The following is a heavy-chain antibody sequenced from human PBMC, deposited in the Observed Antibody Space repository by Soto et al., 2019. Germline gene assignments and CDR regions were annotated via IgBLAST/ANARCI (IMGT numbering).Heavy chain of an antibody. Sequence: SETLSLTCAVSGGSISSRGYYWSWVRQRPGKGLEWIGYIYYSGSTYYNPSLKSRVTISRDTPQNQFSLKLSSVTAADTAVYYCARDADVDCSGASCYSGVGWFDPWGQGTLVTVSS. CDR1: GGSISSRGYY. CDR2: IYYSGST. J-gene: IGHJ5*02. D-gene: IGHD2-15*01. CDR3: ARDADVDCSGASCYSGVGWFDP. V-gene: IGHV4-31*11.